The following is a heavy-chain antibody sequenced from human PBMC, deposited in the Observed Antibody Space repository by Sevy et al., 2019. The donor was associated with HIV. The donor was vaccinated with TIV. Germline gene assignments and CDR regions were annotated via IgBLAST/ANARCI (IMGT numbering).Heavy chain of an antibody. CDR1: GYTFTKYA. V-gene: IGHV7-4-1*02. CDR3: TRVGDRYGSNWYYFDY. CDR2: INTIFGNS. J-gene: IGHJ4*02. Sequence: ASVKVSCKTSGYTFTKYAMIWVRQAPGQGLEWMGWINTIFGNSTYAQGFTGRFVFSLDTSVSTAYLHITSLKAEDTAVYYCTRVGDRYGSNWYYFDYWGQGTLVTVSS. D-gene: IGHD6-13*01.